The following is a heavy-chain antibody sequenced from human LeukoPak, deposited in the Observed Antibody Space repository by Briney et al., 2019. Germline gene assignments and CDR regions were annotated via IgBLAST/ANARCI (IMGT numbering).Heavy chain of an antibody. CDR2: IYYSGST. J-gene: IGHJ5*02. Sequence: PSETLSLTCTVSGGSISSYYWSWIRQPPGKGLEWIGYIYYSGSTNYNPSLKSRVTISVDTSKNQFSLKLSSVTAADTAVYYCARVLLGDYVWGSYRYDPSWFDPWGQGTLVTVSS. CDR1: GGSISSYY. V-gene: IGHV4-59*01. CDR3: ARVLLGDYVWGSYRYDPSWFDP. D-gene: IGHD3-16*02.